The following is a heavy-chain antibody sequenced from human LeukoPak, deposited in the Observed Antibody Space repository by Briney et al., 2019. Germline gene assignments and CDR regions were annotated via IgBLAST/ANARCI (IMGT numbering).Heavy chain of an antibody. CDR1: GDNFTTYV. CDR3: TREGVYSPDPSSYHRRPFDL. J-gene: IGHJ3*01. V-gene: IGHV1-69*04. Sequence: SVKVSCKTTGDNFTTYVITWVRQAPGLGLEWMGRIIPKFNVANSAQKFKDRVTITADKSTHTAHMELSSLTSDDTAVYYCTREGVYSPDPSSYHRRPFDLWGKGTVVIVSS. CDR2: IIPKFNVA. D-gene: IGHD2-21*01.